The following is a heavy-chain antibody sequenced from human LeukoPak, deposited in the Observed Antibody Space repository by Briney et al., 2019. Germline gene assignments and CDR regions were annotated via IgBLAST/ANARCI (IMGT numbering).Heavy chain of an antibody. CDR2: IIPIFGTA. D-gene: IGHD6-19*01. V-gene: IGHV1-69*13. CDR3: ARDRQKRAGYSSGWYYYYMDV. CDR1: GGTFSSYA. J-gene: IGHJ6*03. Sequence: SVKVSCKASGGTFSSYAISWVRQAPGQGLEWMGGIIPIFGTANYAQKFQGRVTITADESTSTAYMELSSLRPEDTAVYYCARDRQKRAGYSSGWYYYYMDVWGKGTTVTVSS.